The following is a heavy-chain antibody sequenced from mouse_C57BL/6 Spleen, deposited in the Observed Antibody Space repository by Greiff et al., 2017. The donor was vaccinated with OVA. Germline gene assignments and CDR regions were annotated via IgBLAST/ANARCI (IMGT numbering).Heavy chain of an antibody. Sequence: QVQLQQSGAELVKPGASVKLSCKASGYTFTSYWMHWVKQRPGQGLEWIGMIHPNSGSTNYNEKFKSKATLTVDKSSSTAYMQLSSLTSEDSAVDYCASYDYDRVAYWGQGTLVTVSA. CDR3: ASYDYDRVAY. CDR1: GYTFTSYW. D-gene: IGHD2-4*01. CDR2: IHPNSGST. V-gene: IGHV1-64*01. J-gene: IGHJ3*01.